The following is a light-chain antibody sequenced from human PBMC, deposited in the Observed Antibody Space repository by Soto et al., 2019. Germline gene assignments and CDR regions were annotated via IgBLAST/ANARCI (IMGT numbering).Light chain of an antibody. CDR1: QTVRNNY. CDR3: QQFSSYPLT. V-gene: IGKV3-20*01. J-gene: IGKJ4*01. Sequence: EFVLPQSPGTLSLSPGERATRSCRASQTVRNNYLAWYQQKPGQAPRLLIYDASSRATGIPDRFSGGGSGTDFTLTISRLEPEDFAVYYCQQFSSYPLTFGGGTKVDIK. CDR2: DAS.